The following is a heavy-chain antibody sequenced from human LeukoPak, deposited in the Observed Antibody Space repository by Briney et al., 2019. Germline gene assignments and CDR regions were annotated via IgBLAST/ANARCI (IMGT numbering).Heavy chain of an antibody. D-gene: IGHD5-24*01. Sequence: ASVKVSCKASGYTCTGYYMHWVRQAPGQGLEWMGRINPNSGGTNYAQKFQGRVTMTRDTSISTAYMELSRLRSDDTAAYYCSAAERRDGYNYDVDYWGQGTLVTVSS. V-gene: IGHV1-2*06. J-gene: IGHJ4*02. CDR3: SAAERRDGYNYDVDY. CDR1: GYTCTGYY. CDR2: INPNSGGT.